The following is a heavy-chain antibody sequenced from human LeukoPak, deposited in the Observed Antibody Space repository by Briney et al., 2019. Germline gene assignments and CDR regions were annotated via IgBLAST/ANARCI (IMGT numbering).Heavy chain of an antibody. CDR3: AKDFWSGYYRDDYMDV. CDR1: GFTFSSYA. CDR2: ISGSGGST. V-gene: IGHV3-23*01. Sequence: GGSLRLSCAASGFTFSSYAMSWVRQAPGKGLEWVSAISGSGGSTYYADSVKGRFTISRDNSKNTLYLQMNSLRAEDTAAYYCAKDFWSGYYRDDYMDVWGKGTTVTVSS. J-gene: IGHJ6*03. D-gene: IGHD3-3*01.